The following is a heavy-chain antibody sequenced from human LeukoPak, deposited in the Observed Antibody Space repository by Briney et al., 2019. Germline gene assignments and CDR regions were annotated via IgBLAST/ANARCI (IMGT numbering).Heavy chain of an antibody. CDR3: ARDDAFDL. CDR1: GFTFDDYA. Sequence: PGGSLRLSCAASGFTFDDYAMHWVRQAPGKGLEWVSGISWSSGSIGYADSVKGRFTISRDNAKKSLYLQMNSLGVEDTALYYCARDDAFDLWGQGTMVTVSS. J-gene: IGHJ3*01. CDR2: ISWSSGSI. V-gene: IGHV3-9*01.